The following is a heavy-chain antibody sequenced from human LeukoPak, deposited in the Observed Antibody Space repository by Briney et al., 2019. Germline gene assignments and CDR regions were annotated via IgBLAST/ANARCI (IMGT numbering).Heavy chain of an antibody. CDR3: ASRVVTPDAFDI. CDR1: GYSFTTYW. V-gene: IGHV5-51*01. J-gene: IGHJ3*02. Sequence: GESLKISCKASGYSFTTYWIGWVRQMPGKGLEWMGIIFPVDSDTRYSPSFQGQVTISADKSISTAYLQWSSLKASDTAMYYCASRVVTPDAFDIWGLGTVVTVSS. D-gene: IGHD4-23*01. CDR2: IFPVDSDT.